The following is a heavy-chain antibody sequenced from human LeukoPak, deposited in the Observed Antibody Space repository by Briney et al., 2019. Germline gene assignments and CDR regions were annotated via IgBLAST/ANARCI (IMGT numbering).Heavy chain of an antibody. CDR1: GYTFTSNW. Sequence: GESLKISCQVAGYTFTSNWIGWVGQMPGKGLEWMGLIYPGDSDTRYSPSFQGQVTISADRSISTAYLQWSSLKASDTAMYYCARPTTNWGQGTLVTVSS. CDR2: IYPGDSDT. D-gene: IGHD4-11*01. J-gene: IGHJ4*02. V-gene: IGHV5-51*01. CDR3: ARPTTN.